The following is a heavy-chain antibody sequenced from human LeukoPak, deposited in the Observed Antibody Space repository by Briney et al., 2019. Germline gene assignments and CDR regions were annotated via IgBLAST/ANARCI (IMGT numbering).Heavy chain of an antibody. CDR3: ARGGGRYSYDKYSYYYYMDV. CDR1: GGSFSGYY. Sequence: SETLSLTCAVYGGSFSGYYWSWIRQPPGKGLEWIGEINHSGSTNYNPSLKSRGTISVDTSKNQFSLKLSSVTAADTAVYYCARGGGRYSYDKYSYYYYMDVWGKGTTVTVSS. J-gene: IGHJ6*03. CDR2: INHSGST. V-gene: IGHV4-34*01. D-gene: IGHD5-18*01.